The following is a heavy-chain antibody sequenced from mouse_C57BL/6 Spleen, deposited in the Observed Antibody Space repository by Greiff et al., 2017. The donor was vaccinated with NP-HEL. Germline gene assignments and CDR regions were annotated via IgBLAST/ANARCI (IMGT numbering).Heavy chain of an antibody. CDR3: ARSNDYVYYFDY. Sequence: VQLQQPGAELVKPGASVKMSCKASGYTFTSYWITWVKQRPGQGLEWIGDIYPGSGSTNYNEKFKSKATLTVDTSSSTAYMQLSSLTSEDSAVYYCARSNDYVYYFDYWGKGTTLTVSS. CDR1: GYTFTSYW. CDR2: IYPGSGST. J-gene: IGHJ2*01. V-gene: IGHV1-55*01. D-gene: IGHD2-4*01.